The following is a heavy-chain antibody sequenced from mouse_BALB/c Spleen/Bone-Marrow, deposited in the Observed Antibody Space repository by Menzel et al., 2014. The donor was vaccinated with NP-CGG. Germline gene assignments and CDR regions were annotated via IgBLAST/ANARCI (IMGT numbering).Heavy chain of an antibody. CDR2: ISTYPGNT. CDR1: GYTFTDYA. J-gene: IGHJ2*01. CDR3: ARRGYGSSPFDY. V-gene: IGHV1-67*01. Sequence: QVQLKQSGPELVRPGVSVKISCKGSGYTFTDYAMHWVKQSHAKSLEWIGVISTYPGNTNYNQRFKGKATMTVDKSSSTAYMELARLTSEDSAIYYCARRGYGSSPFDYWGQGTTLTVSP. D-gene: IGHD1-1*01.